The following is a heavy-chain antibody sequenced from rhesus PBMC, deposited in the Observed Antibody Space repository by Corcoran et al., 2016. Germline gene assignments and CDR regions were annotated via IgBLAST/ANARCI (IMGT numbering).Heavy chain of an antibody. CDR2: IYGSGSST. Sequence: QVQLQESGPGLVKPSETLSLTCAVSGDSISSGYYFWSWIRQPPGKGLEWIGYIYGSGSSTNYNPSLKCRVTLSVDTSKIQLSLKLSSVTTADTAVYYCARDTQDWGDYSLRYWGQGVLVTVSS. V-gene: IGHV4S11*01. J-gene: IGHJ4*01. CDR3: ARDTQDWGDYSLRY. D-gene: IGHD3-34*01. CDR1: GDSISSGYYF.